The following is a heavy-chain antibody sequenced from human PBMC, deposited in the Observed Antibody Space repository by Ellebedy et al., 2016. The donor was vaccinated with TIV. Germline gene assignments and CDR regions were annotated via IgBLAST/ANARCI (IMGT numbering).Heavy chain of an antibody. Sequence: SETLSLTXAVSGGTFNDYFWTWIRQTPGKGLEWIGEINHSGSTNCNPSLKSRVTMSVDTSKNQFSLKLSSVTVADTAVYYCARGSCHYGSGSYRFDYWGQGTLVTVSS. V-gene: IGHV4-34*01. D-gene: IGHD3-10*01. CDR2: INHSGST. J-gene: IGHJ4*02. CDR1: GGTFNDYF. CDR3: ARGSCHYGSGSYRFDY.